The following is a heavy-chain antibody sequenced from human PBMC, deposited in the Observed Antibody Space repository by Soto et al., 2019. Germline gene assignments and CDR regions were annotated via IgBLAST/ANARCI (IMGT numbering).Heavy chain of an antibody. CDR3: ARGLGLVRLGNWFDP. CDR1: GYTFSTCA. V-gene: IGHV1-3*04. D-gene: IGHD2-2*01. CDR2: VNTDTGNT. Sequence: GASVKVSGKDSGYTFSTCAIQWERQAPGQRLEWMGWVNTDTGNTRYSQKFQGRVTITRDTSASTAYMELSSLRSEDTAMYYCARGLGLVRLGNWFDPWGRGTRVTVSS. J-gene: IGHJ5*02.